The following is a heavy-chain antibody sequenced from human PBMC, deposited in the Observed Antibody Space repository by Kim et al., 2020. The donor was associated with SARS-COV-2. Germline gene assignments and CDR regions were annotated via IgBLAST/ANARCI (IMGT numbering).Heavy chain of an antibody. CDR2: INHSGST. Sequence: SETLSLTCAVYGGSFSGYYWSWIRQPPGKGLEWIGEINHSGSTNYNPSLKSRVTISVDTSKNQFSLKLSSVTAADTAVYYCARRRRQYVFYAFDIWGKG. CDR3: ARRRRQYVFYAFDI. D-gene: IGHD2-8*01. CDR1: GGSFSGYY. J-gene: IGHJ3*02. V-gene: IGHV4-34*01.